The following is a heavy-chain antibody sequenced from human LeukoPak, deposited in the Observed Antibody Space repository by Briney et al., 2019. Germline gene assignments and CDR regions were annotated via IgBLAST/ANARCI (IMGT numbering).Heavy chain of an antibody. CDR2: IFPTGSA. CDR3: ARRNHYFYYMDV. V-gene: IGHV4-4*09. J-gene: IGHJ6*03. CDR1: GGSVSSYY. Sequence: SESMSLTCTLSGGSVSSYYWSWIRQSQVRGLEWVGYIFPTGSAFYNPSLESRVTISLDTSENQFSLTLSSVTAADTAVYYCARRNHYFYYMDVWGKGTTVTVSS.